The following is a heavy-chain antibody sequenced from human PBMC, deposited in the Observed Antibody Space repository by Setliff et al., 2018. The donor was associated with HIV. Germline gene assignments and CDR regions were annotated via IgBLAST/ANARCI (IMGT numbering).Heavy chain of an antibody. CDR2: IKQDGSEK. CDR1: GFSFSSYW. J-gene: IGHJ6*02. Sequence: GGSLRLSCEASGFSFSSYWMSWVRQAPGKGLEWVANIKQDGSEKHYMDSVKGRFTISRDNANNSLFLQMDSLRADDTAVYYCARDGEEYVNGWYWWADYYYYGMDVWGQGTTVTVS. CDR3: ARDGEEYVNGWYWWADYYYYGMDV. D-gene: IGHD2-8*02. V-gene: IGHV3-7*01.